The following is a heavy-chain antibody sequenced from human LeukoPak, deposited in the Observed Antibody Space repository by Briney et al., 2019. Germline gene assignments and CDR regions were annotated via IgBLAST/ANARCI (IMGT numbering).Heavy chain of an antibody. D-gene: IGHD6-19*01. CDR1: GGSISSGGYS. Sequence: PSETLSLTCAVSGGSISSGGYSWSWIRQPPGKGLEWIGYIFHSGSPYYNLSLKSRVTISVDTSKNQFSLKLSSVTAADTAVYYCARDRAVAGTNGGYYYYYGMDVWGQGTTVTVSS. CDR3: ARDRAVAGTNGGYYYYYGMDV. V-gene: IGHV4-30-2*01. J-gene: IGHJ6*02. CDR2: IFHSGSP.